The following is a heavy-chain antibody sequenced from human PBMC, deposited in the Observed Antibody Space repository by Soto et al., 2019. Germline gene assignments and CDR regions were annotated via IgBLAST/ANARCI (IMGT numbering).Heavy chain of an antibody. Sequence: QVQLQESGPGLVKPSGTLSLTCAVSGASISTDNWWSWVRQPPGKGLEWIGEIHHSGSTNYNTSLKSRVTTSVDKSKNQFSLNLISVTAADTAMYYCAGGYAFDIWGQGTMVTVSS. CDR3: AGGYAFDI. CDR2: IHHSGST. V-gene: IGHV4-4*02. CDR1: GASISTDNW. J-gene: IGHJ3*02.